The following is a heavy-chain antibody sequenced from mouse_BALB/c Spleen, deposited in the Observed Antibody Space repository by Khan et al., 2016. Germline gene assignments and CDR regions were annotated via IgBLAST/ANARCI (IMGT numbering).Heavy chain of an antibody. D-gene: IGHD2-3*01. CDR3: ASYDGYYFDY. CDR2: ISYSGST. J-gene: IGHJ2*01. CDR1: GDSITSGY. Sequence: EVQLVESGPSLVKPSQTLSLTCSVTGDSITSGYWNWIRKFPGNKLEYMGYISYSGSTYYTPSLKSRLTIIRDTSKNQYYRQLNSGTTDDTATYYCASYDGYYFDYWGQGTTLTVSS. V-gene: IGHV3-8*02.